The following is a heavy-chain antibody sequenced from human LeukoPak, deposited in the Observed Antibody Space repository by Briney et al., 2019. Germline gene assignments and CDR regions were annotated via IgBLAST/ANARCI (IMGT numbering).Heavy chain of an antibody. J-gene: IGHJ5*01. D-gene: IGHD3-10*01. V-gene: IGHV1-18*01. Sequence: ASVKVSCKASGYTYTTYGITRVRQAPGQGLEWMGWISVYNGNTKYAQKLQGRVIMTADTSTTTAYMELWSLRGDDTAVYYCARGGEGPYGNYAPDSWGQGTLVTVSP. CDR2: ISVYNGNT. CDR1: GYTYTTYG. CDR3: ARGGEGPYGNYAPDS.